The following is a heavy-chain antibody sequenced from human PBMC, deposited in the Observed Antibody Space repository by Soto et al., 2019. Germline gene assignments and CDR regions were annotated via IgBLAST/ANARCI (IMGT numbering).Heavy chain of an antibody. V-gene: IGHV3-23*01. Sequence: EVQLLESGGGLVQPGESLRLSCAASGFTFSSYAMSWVRRAPGKGLEWVSVISGSDDSIYSADSVKGRFTISRDNSKNTLYLQMNSLIAEDTAVYYCAKRSSSSTFDYWGQGTLVTVSS. J-gene: IGHJ4*02. CDR1: GFTFSSYA. D-gene: IGHD6-6*01. CDR2: ISGSDDSI. CDR3: AKRSSSSTFDY.